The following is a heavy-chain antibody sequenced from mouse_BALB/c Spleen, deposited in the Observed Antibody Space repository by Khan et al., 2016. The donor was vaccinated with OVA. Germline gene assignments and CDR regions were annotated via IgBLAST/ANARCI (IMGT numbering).Heavy chain of an antibody. J-gene: IGHJ2*01. CDR2: IRAGGST. V-gene: IGHV2-9*02. D-gene: IGHD1-3*01. Sequence: QVRLQQSGPGLVAPSQRLSITCTVSGYSLTSYGVHWVRQPPGKGLEWLGGIRAGGSTTYYSALMSSLSNSKDNSKSQVFLNVNSVQTDDTGMYYCARLEDIWGQGTTLTVSS. CDR3: ARLEDI. CDR1: GYSLTSYG.